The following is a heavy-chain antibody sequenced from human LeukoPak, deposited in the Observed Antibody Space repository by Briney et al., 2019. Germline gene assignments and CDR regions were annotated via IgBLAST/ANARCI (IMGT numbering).Heavy chain of an antibody. CDR2: ISGSGGST. Sequence: GGSLRLSCAASGFTFSNVWMSWVRQAPGKGLEWVSGISGSGGSTYYADSVKGRFTISRDNSKNTLYLQMNSLRAEDTAVYYCAKAVSCSSTSCYRSYGMDVWGQGTTVTVSS. CDR1: GFTFSNVW. V-gene: IGHV3-23*01. J-gene: IGHJ6*02. D-gene: IGHD2-2*02. CDR3: AKAVSCSSTSCYRSYGMDV.